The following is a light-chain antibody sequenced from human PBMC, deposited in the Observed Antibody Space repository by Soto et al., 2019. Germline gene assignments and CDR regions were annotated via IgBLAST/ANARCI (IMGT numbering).Light chain of an antibody. CDR3: SSYTSSSTLDV. CDR1: SSDVGKYDY. Sequence: QSALTQPPSASGSPGQSVTISCTGTSSDVGKYDYVSWFQHHPGKAPKLIIYEVSKRPSGVPDRFSGSKSGNTASLTISGLQAEDEADYYCSSYTSSSTLDVFGTGTKLTVL. V-gene: IGLV2-8*01. CDR2: EVS. J-gene: IGLJ1*01.